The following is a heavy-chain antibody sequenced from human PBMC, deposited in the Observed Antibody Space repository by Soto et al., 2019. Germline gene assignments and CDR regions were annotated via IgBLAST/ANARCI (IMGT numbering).Heavy chain of an antibody. CDR1: GYTFTSYG. D-gene: IGHD3-3*01. V-gene: IGHV1-18*01. Sequence: ASVKVSCKASGYTFTSYGISWVRQAPGQGLEWMGWISTYNGNTNFAQKLQGRVTMTTDTSTSTAYMELSSLRSDDTAVYYCARDICDFCSPDRQYAFDIWGQGTMVTVS. CDR3: ARDICDFCSPDRQYAFDI. CDR2: ISTYNGNT. J-gene: IGHJ3*02.